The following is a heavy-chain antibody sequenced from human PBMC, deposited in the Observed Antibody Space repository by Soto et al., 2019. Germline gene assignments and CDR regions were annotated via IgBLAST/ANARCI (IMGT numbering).Heavy chain of an antibody. J-gene: IGHJ6*02. V-gene: IGHV4-31*03. CDR3: ARPRRVRGGGTIYYYYYYGLDV. Sequence: SETLSLTCTVSGGSVSSGSYYWSWIRQHPGRGLEWIGYIYYTGNTYYNPSLKSRLAISVDTSKNQFSLKLTSVTAADTAVYYCARPRRVRGGGTIYYYYYYGLDVRGQGTTVT. CDR2: IYYTGNT. CDR1: GGSVSSGSYY. D-gene: IGHD3-10*02.